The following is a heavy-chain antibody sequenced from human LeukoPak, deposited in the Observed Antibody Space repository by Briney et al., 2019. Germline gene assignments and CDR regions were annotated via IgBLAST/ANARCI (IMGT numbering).Heavy chain of an antibody. J-gene: IGHJ4*01. CDR3: ATDVRSSPLGF. CDR1: GFRVTNDY. D-gene: IGHD6-13*01. CDR2: IYSGGST. V-gene: IGHV3-66*01. Sequence: GGSLRLSCAVSGFRVTNDYMDWVRQAPGKGLEWVSIIYSGGSTYYADSVKGRFTISRDSSNNTLFLQMTNLRADDSGLYYCATDVRSSPLGFWGHGTLVTVSS.